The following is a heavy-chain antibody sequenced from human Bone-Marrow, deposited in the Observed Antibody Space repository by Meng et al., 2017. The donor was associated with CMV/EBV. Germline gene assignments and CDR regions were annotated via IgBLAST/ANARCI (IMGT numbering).Heavy chain of an antibody. V-gene: IGHV4-61*01. Sequence: SEALSLTCTVSGGSVSSGSYYWSWTRQPPGKGLEWIGYIYYSGSTNYNPSLKSRVTISVDTSKNQFSLKLSSVTAADTAVYYCAGGYYPYYGMDVWGQGTTVTVSS. D-gene: IGHD3-22*01. CDR3: AGGYYPYYGMDV. J-gene: IGHJ6*02. CDR1: GGSVSSGSYY. CDR2: IYYSGST.